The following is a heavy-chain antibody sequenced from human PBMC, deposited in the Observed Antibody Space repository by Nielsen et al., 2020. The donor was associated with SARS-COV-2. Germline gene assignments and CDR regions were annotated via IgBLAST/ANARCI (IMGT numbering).Heavy chain of an antibody. V-gene: IGHV3-53*01. Sequence: GGSLRLSCAASGFTVSSNYMSWVRQALGKGLEWVSVIYSGGSTYYADSVKGRFTISRDNSKNTPYLQMNSLRAEDTAVYYCATRLLWFGESISWGQGTLVTVSS. CDR3: ATRLLWFGESIS. CDR1: GFTVSSNY. J-gene: IGHJ4*02. D-gene: IGHD3-10*01. CDR2: IYSGGST.